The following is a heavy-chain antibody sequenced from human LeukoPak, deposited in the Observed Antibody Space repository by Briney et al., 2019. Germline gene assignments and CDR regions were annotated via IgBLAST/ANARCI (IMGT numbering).Heavy chain of an antibody. V-gene: IGHV3-33*01. D-gene: IGHD3-9*01. Sequence: GGSLRLSCVASGFTFKNNAMHWVRQAPGKGLEWVAVIWYDGSNQYYADSVEGRFTISRDNSKNTLYLEMNSLRAEDTAVYYCARPPYYDIVIGPFDSWGQGTLVTVS. CDR3: ARPPYYDIVIGPFDS. CDR2: IWYDGSNQ. CDR1: GFTFKNNA. J-gene: IGHJ4*02.